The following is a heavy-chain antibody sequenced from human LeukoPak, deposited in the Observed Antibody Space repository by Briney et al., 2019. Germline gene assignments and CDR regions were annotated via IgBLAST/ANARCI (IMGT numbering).Heavy chain of an antibody. CDR1: GGTFSSYA. J-gene: IGHJ3*02. CDR3: AREEYDISAFDI. V-gene: IGHV1-69*05. D-gene: IGHD3-9*01. CDR2: IIPIFGTA. Sequence: ASVKVSCKASGGTFSSYAISWVRQAPGQGLEWMGGIIPIFGTANYAQKFQGRVTITTDESTSTAYMELSSLRSEDTAVYYCAREEYDISAFDIWGQGTMVTVSS.